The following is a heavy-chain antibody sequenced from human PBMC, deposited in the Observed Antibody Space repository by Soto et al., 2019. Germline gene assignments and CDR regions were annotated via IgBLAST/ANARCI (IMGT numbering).Heavy chain of an antibody. CDR1: GYSISSGYY. J-gene: IGHJ5*02. CDR2: IYHSGST. Sequence: PSETLSLTCAVSGYSISSGYYWGWIRQPPGKGLEWIGSIYHSGSTYYNPSLKSRVTISVDTSKNQFSLKLSSVTAADTAVYYCARVDAYSNWFDPWGQGTLVTVSS. CDR3: ARVDAYSNWFDP. V-gene: IGHV4-38-2*01. D-gene: IGHD2-15*01.